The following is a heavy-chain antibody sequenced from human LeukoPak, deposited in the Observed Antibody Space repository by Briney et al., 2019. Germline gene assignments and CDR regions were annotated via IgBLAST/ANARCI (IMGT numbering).Heavy chain of an antibody. CDR2: ISAYNGNT. D-gene: IGHD3-16*02. V-gene: IGHV1-18*01. J-gene: IGHJ4*02. Sequence: ASVKVSCKASGYTFTSYGISWVRQAPGQGLEWMGWISAYNGNTNYAQKLQGRVTMTTDTSTSTAYMELRSLRSDDTAVYYCARAKSPGSVWGSYRPPDYWGQGTLVTVSS. CDR3: ARAKSPGSVWGSYRPPDY. CDR1: GYTFTSYG.